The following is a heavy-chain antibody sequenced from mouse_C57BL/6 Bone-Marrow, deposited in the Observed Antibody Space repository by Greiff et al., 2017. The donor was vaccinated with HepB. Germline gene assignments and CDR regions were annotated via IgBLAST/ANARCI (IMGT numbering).Heavy chain of an antibody. J-gene: IGHJ3*01. Sequence: DVKLQQSGPGLVKPSQSLSLSCSVTGYSFTSCYYWYLIRQCPGNKLEWVGYISYDGSNNYNTTFKNRNSITRDTSTNQFFLKLNSVTTEDTATYYCSGGIYYDYGAWFAYWGQGTLVTVSA. V-gene: IGHV3-6*01. CDR1: GYSFTSCYY. CDR3: SGGIYYDYGAWFAY. CDR2: ISYDGSN. D-gene: IGHD2-4*01.